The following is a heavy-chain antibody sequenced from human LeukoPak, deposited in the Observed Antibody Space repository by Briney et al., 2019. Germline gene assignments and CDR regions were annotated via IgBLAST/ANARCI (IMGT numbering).Heavy chain of an antibody. CDR3: ARYEPAATNAFDI. CDR1: GYSISSSNW. V-gene: IGHV4-28*05. CDR2: IYYSGSI. J-gene: IGHJ3*02. D-gene: IGHD2-2*01. Sequence: SETLSLTCAVSGYSISSSNWWGWIRQPPGKGLEWIGYIYYSGSIYYNPSLKSRVSMSVDTSKNQFSLKLSSVTAVDTAVYYCARYEPAATNAFDIWGQGTMVTVSS.